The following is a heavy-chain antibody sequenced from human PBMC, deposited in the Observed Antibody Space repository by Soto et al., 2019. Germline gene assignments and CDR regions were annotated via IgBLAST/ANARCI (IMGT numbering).Heavy chain of an antibody. D-gene: IGHD2-15*01. CDR1: GGTFSSYA. Sequence: SVKVSCKASGGTFSSYAIVWVRQAPGQGLEWMGGIIPIFGTANYAQKFQGRVTITADESTSTAYMELSSLRSEDTAVYYCATSLPDYYYYGMDVWGQGTTVTVSS. V-gene: IGHV1-69*01. J-gene: IGHJ6*02. CDR3: ATSLPDYYYYGMDV. CDR2: IIPIFGTA.